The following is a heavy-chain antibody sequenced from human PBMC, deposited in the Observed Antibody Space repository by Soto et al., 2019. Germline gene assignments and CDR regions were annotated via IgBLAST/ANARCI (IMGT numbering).Heavy chain of an antibody. D-gene: IGHD3-22*01. Sequence: QVQREQSGAELKKPGTSVTVSCKASGDTLKKYLISWVRQAPGQGLEWMGGIVPIFETPHYARKFQGRLTIKAEESTRTVYVEMNNLKSDDTAVFYCVFYYDKSRTSTTEAYWGRGTPVTVSS. CDR2: IVPIFETP. J-gene: IGHJ4*02. V-gene: IGHV1-69*01. CDR1: GDTLKKYL. CDR3: VFYYDKSRTSTTEAY.